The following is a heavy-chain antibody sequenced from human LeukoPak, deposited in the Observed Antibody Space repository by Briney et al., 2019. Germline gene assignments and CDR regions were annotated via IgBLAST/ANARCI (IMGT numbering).Heavy chain of an antibody. J-gene: IGHJ4*02. V-gene: IGHV3-23*01. CDR3: GKTTVGYSSGQKPAWPVDY. CDR2: IFGSGGSP. D-gene: IGHD5-18*01. CDR1: GFTFGSHA. Sequence: GGSLRLSCEASGFTFGSHAMYWVRQAPGKGLEWVAGIFGSGGSPHYADPVEGRFTISRDNSRNTVYLQINSLRAEDTAVYYCGKTTVGYSSGQKPAWPVDYWGQGTLVTVSS.